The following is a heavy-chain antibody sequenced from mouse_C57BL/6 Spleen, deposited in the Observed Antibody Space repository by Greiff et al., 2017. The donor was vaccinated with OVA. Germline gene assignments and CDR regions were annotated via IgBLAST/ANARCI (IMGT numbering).Heavy chain of an antibody. D-gene: IGHD3-2*02. CDR1: GYTFTSYW. CDR3: ARGAAQATFAY. J-gene: IGHJ3*01. Sequence: QVQLQQPGAELVRPGSSVKLSCKASGYTFTSYWMHWVKPRPIQGLEWIGNIDPSDSATHYNQKFKDKATLTVDKSSSTAYMQLSSLTSEDSAVYYCARGAAQATFAYWGQGTLVTVSA. V-gene: IGHV1-52*01. CDR2: IDPSDSAT.